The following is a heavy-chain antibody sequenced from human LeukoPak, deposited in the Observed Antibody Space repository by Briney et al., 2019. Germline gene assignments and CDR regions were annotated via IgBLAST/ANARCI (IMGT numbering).Heavy chain of an antibody. V-gene: IGHV3-74*01. CDR2: IKTDGSIA. CDR1: GFSFSFYW. CDR3: ALQRTLWQQLLDY. Sequence: PGGSLRLSCAASGFSFSFYWMHWVRQAPGKGPVWVSRIKTDGSIADYADSVKGRFTISRDNSKNTLYLQMNSLRAEDTAVYYCALQRTLWQQLLDYWGQGTLVTVSS. D-gene: IGHD6-13*01. J-gene: IGHJ4*02.